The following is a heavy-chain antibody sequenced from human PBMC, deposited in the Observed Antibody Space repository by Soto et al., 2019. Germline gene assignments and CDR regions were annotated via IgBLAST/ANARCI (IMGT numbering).Heavy chain of an antibody. CDR1: GFTFSSYW. V-gene: IGHV3-74*01. CDR3: VRTSLVVAAATREDY. Sequence: EVQLVESGGGLVQPGGSLRLSCAASGFTFSSYWMPWVRQAPGKGLGWVSRINSDGSSTSYADSVKGRFTISRDNAKISLYLQMNSLRAEDTAVYYCVRTSLVVAAATREDYWGKGTLVTVSS. CDR2: INSDGSST. D-gene: IGHD2-15*01. J-gene: IGHJ4*02.